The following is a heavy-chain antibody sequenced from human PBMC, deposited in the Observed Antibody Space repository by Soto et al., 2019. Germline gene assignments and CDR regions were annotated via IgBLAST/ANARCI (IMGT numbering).Heavy chain of an antibody. V-gene: IGHV3-23*01. CDR3: AKDGLVQQLDPSAFDI. J-gene: IGHJ3*02. CDR2: ISGSGGST. Sequence: GGSLRLSCAASGFTFSSYAMSWVRQAPGKGLEWVSAISGSGGSTYYADSVKGRFTISRDNSKNTLYLQMNSLRAEDTAVYYCAKDGLVQQLDPSAFDIWGQGTMVTVSS. CDR1: GFTFSSYA. D-gene: IGHD6-13*01.